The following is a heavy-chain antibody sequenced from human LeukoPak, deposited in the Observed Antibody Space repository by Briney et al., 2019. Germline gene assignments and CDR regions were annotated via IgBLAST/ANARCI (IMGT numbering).Heavy chain of an antibody. CDR1: GYTFTNYW. D-gene: IGHD3-10*01. V-gene: IGHV5-51*01. J-gene: IGHJ4*02. CDR3: ARRDYFATGNYVDY. Sequence: GEPLKISCKGSGYTFTNYWIGWVRQMPGKGLEWMGIIYPPDSDTRYSPSFQGQVTISVDKSISTAYLQWNSLKASDTAIYYCARRDYFATGNYVDYWGQGALVTVSS. CDR2: IYPPDSDT.